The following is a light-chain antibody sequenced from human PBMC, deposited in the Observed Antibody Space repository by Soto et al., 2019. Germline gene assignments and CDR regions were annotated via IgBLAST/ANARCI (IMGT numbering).Light chain of an antibody. CDR3: QQRSNWPGYT. J-gene: IGKJ2*01. V-gene: IGKV3-11*01. CDR1: QSVSSY. CDR2: DAS. Sequence: EIVLTQSPSPLSLSPGERATLSCRASQSVSSYLAWYQQKPGQAPRLLIYDASNRATGIPARFSGSGSGTDFTLTISSLEPQDFGVYYCQQRSNWPGYTFGQGTKPEIK.